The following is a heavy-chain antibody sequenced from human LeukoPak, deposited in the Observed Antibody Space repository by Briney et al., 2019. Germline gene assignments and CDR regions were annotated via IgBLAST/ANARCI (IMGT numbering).Heavy chain of an antibody. V-gene: IGHV2-5*02. CDR3: AHYDILTGYYVMS. D-gene: IGHD3-9*01. CDR2: IYWDDDK. Sequence: SGPTLANHTQTLTLTCTFSGFLLSTRGVSVDWIRKPPGKALEWLAPIYWDDDKRYSPSLKSRLTITKDTSKNHVVLTMTSMDPVDTATYYCAHYDILTGYYVMSWGQGTLVTVSS. CDR1: GFLLSTRGVS. J-gene: IGHJ4*02.